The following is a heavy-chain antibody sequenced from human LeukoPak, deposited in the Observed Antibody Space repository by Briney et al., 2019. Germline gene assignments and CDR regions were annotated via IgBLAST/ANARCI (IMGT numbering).Heavy chain of an antibody. CDR3: ARGGSLLWFGDGWFDP. CDR1: GYTFTSYY. J-gene: IGHJ5*02. Sequence: ASVKVSCKASGYTFTSYYMHWVRQAPGQGLEWMGIINPSGGSTSCAQKFQGRVTMTRDMSTSTVYMELSSLRSEDTAVYYCARGGSLLWFGDGWFDPWGQGTLVTVSS. CDR2: INPSGGST. V-gene: IGHV1-46*01. D-gene: IGHD3-10*01.